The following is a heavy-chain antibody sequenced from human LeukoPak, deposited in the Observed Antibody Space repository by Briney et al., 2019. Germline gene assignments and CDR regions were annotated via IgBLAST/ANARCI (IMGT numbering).Heavy chain of an antibody. D-gene: IGHD3-10*01. J-gene: IGHJ4*02. V-gene: IGHV3-23*01. Sequence: GGSLRLSCAASGFTFSDYYMSWVRQAPGKGLEWVSAISGSGGSTYYADSVKGRFTISRENSKNTLYLPMNSLRAEDTAVYYCARGRGYYYGSGSFLDYWGQGTLVTVSS. CDR2: ISGSGGST. CDR1: GFTFSDYY. CDR3: ARGRGYYYGSGSFLDY.